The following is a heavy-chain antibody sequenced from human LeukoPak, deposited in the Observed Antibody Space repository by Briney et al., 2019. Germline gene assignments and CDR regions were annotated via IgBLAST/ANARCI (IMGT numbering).Heavy chain of an antibody. CDR2: INSSGGST. CDR1: GFTFSRYG. CDR3: ARDGGPLYCSGGSCSVDY. V-gene: IGHV3-21*01. D-gene: IGHD2-15*01. Sequence: GGSLRLSCAASGFTFSRYGMNWVRQAPGKGLEWVSTINSSGGSTHYADSVKGRFTISRDNAKNSLYLQMNSLRAEDTAVYYCARDGGPLYCSGGSCSVDYWGQGTLVTVSS. J-gene: IGHJ4*02.